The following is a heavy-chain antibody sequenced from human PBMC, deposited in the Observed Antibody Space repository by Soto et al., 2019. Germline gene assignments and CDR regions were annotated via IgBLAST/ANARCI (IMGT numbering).Heavy chain of an antibody. D-gene: IGHD3-10*01. CDR3: ARDGSGSLFDY. V-gene: IGHV1-2*04. CDR2: INPNSGGT. Sequence: ASVKVSCKASGYTFTGYYMHWVRQVPGQGLEWMGWINPNSGGTSYAQKFQGWVTMTRDTSISTAYMELSRLRSDDTAVYYCARDGSGSLFDYWGQGTLVTVSS. CDR1: GYTFTGYY. J-gene: IGHJ4*02.